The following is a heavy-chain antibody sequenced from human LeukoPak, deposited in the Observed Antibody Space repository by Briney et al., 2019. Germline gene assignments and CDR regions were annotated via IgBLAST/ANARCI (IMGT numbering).Heavy chain of an antibody. CDR3: ARGGQWEDKGDY. CDR2: ISSNGGST. J-gene: IGHJ4*02. V-gene: IGHV3-64*01. D-gene: IGHD1-26*01. CDR1: GFTFSSYA. Sequence: PGGSLRLSCAASGFTFSSYAMHWVRQAPGKGLEYVSAISSNGGSTYYANSVKGRFTISRDNSKNTLYLQMGSLRAEDMAVYYCARGGQWEDKGDYWGQGTLVTVSS.